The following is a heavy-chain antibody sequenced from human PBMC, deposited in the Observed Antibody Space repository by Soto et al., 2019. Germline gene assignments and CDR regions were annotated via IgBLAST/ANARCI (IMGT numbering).Heavy chain of an antibody. CDR1: GYTFTGYY. V-gene: IGHV1-2*02. D-gene: IGHD3-22*01. J-gene: IGHJ1*01. CDR2: INPNSGGT. CDR3: ARAAYDYDHSGHSQH. Sequence: SSLQVSCTASGYTFTGYYMHWVRQAPGQGLEWMGWINPNSGGTNYAQKFQGRVTMTRDTSISTAYMELSRLRSDDTAVYYCARAAYDYDHSGHSQHWGQGTPVTVYS.